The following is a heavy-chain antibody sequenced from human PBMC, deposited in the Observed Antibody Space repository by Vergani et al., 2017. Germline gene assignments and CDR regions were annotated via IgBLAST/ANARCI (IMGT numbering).Heavy chain of an antibody. CDR3: AREGIQLCSRRGHWFDP. Sequence: QVQLQQWGAGLLKPSETLSLTCAVYGGSFSGYYWSWIRQPPGKGLEWIGEINHSGSTNYNPSLKSRVTISVDTSKNQFSLKLSSVTAADTAVYYCAREGIQLCSRRGHWFDPWGQGTLVTVSS. V-gene: IGHV4-34*01. CDR2: INHSGST. D-gene: IGHD5-18*01. J-gene: IGHJ5*02. CDR1: GGSFSGYY.